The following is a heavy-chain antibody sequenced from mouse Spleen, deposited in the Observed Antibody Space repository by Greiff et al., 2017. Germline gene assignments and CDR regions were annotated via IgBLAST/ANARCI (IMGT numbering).Heavy chain of an antibody. V-gene: IGHV1-80*01. CDR1: GFAFSSYW. CDR3: ARVGPFDY. J-gene: IGHJ2*01. Sequence: QVQLQQSGAELVRPGSSVKISCKASGFAFSSYWMNWVKQRPGQGLEWIGQIYPGDGDTNYNGKFKGKATLTADKSSSTAYMQLSSLTSEDSAVYFCARVGPFDYWGQGTTLTVSS. CDR2: IYPGDGDT.